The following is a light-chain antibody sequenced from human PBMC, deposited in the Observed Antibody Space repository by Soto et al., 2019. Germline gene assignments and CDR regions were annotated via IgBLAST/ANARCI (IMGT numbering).Light chain of an antibody. CDR2: EVT. J-gene: IGLJ1*01. V-gene: IGLV2-8*01. Sequence: QSVLTQPPSASGSPGQSVTISCTGTSSDVGGYNYVSWYQQHPGKAPKLVIYEVTKRPSGVPDRFSGSKSGTTASLTVSGLQAADEADYYCSSFTGASTIFGTGTKVTVL. CDR3: SSFTGASTI. CDR1: SSDVGGYNY.